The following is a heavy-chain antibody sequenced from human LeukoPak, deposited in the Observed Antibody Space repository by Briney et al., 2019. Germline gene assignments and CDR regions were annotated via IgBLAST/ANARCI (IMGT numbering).Heavy chain of an antibody. CDR2: IYTSGSN. V-gene: IGHV4-61*02. J-gene: IGHJ4*02. D-gene: IGHD3-22*01. CDR1: GGSISSGSYY. Sequence: SETLSLTCSVSGGSISSGSYYWSWIRQPAGKGLEWIGRIYTSGSNNYNPSLKSRVPISVSTSKNQFSLTLSSVSAADTAVYYCARGTTYNQYYYDSSGYYSFDNWGQGTLVTVSS. CDR3: ARGTTYNQYYYDSSGYYSFDN.